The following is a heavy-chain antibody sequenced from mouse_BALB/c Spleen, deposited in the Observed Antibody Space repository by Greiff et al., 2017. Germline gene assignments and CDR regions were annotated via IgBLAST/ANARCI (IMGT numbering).Heavy chain of an antibody. CDR1: GYTFTSYV. Sequence: VQLQQSGPELVKPGASVKMSCKASGYTFTSYVMHWVKQKPGQGLEWIGYINPYNDGTKYNEKFKGKATLTSDKSSSTAYMELSSLTSEDSAVYYCARREYGNYVGYYAMDYWGQGTSVTVSS. CDR3: ARREYGNYVGYYAMDY. CDR2: INPYNDGT. J-gene: IGHJ4*01. D-gene: IGHD2-10*02. V-gene: IGHV1-14*01.